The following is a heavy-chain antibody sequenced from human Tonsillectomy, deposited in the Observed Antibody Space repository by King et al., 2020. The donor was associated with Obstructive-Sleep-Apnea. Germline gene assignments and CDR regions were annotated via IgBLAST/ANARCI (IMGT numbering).Heavy chain of an antibody. CDR2: ISYDGSNK. CDR3: AKGGYYYDSSVYYFDY. Sequence: VQLVESGGGVVQPGRSLRLSCAASGFTFSSYGMHWVRQAPGKGLEWVAVISYDGSNKYYADSVKGRFTISRDNSKNTLYLQMNSLRAEDTAVYYCAKGGYYYDSSVYYFDYWGQGTLVTVSS. CDR1: GFTFSSYG. D-gene: IGHD3-22*01. J-gene: IGHJ4*02. V-gene: IGHV3-30*18.